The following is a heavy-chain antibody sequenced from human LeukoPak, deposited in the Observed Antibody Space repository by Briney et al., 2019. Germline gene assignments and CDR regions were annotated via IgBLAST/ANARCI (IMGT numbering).Heavy chain of an antibody. CDR2: ILYNARP. V-gene: IGHV4-59*11. CDR3: ARDEWEHNY. Sequence: PSETLSLTCTVSGVSIGSQYWSWIRQTPGKGLEWIGYILYNARPDYNPSLKGRVRISVDTSKNQFSLELSSVTEADTAVYYCARDEWEHNYWGQGILVTVSS. D-gene: IGHD1-26*01. J-gene: IGHJ4*02. CDR1: GVSIGSQY.